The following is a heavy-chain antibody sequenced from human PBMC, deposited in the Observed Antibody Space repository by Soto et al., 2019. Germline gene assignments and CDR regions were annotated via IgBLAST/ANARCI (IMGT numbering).Heavy chain of an antibody. J-gene: IGHJ4*02. CDR3: ARHHDSLRFLEWFPRNPDDY. Sequence: GGSLRLSCAASGFTFSSYWMHWVRQAPGKGLVWVSRINSDGSSTSYGDSVKGRFTISRDNAKNTLYLQMNSLRAEDTAVYYCARHHDSLRFLEWFPRNPDDYWGQGTLVTVSS. V-gene: IGHV3-74*01. D-gene: IGHD3-3*01. CDR2: INSDGSST. CDR1: GFTFSSYW.